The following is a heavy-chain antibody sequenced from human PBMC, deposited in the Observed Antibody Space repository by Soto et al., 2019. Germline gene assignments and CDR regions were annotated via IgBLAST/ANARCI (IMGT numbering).Heavy chain of an antibody. CDR1: GLSLSNYG. CDR2: ISSSGTTT. CDR3: AREQWLVYVDY. V-gene: IGHV3-48*02. Sequence: GGSLRLSCEASGLSLSNYGLNWVRQAPGKGLEWVSYISSSGTTTFYADSVKGRFTISRDNARNSLFLQMNSLRDEDTAVYYCAREQWLVYVDYWGQGTLVTVS. J-gene: IGHJ4*02. D-gene: IGHD6-19*01.